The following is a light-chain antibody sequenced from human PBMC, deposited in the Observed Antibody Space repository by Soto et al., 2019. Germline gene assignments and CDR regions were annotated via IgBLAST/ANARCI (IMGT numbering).Light chain of an antibody. J-gene: IGLJ1*01. V-gene: IGLV3-27*01. CDR1: LLAEKY. CDR3: QSYDSTLSARYV. Sequence: SYELTQPSSVSVSPGQTARITCSGDLLAEKYARWFQQKPGQAPVLVIYKDSERPSGIPERFSGSKSGTSASLAITGLQAEDEGDYYCQSYDSTLSARYVFGTGTKVTVL. CDR2: KDS.